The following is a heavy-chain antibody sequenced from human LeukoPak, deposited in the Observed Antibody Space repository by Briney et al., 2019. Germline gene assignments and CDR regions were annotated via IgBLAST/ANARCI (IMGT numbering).Heavy chain of an antibody. CDR1: GYTFTSYY. D-gene: IGHD1-26*01. CDR3: ATDSSSSAALFDY. Sequence: GASVKVSCKASGYTFTSYYMHWVRQAPGKGLEWMGGFDPEDGETIYAQKFQGRVTMTEDTSTDTAYMELSSLRSEDTAVYYCATDSSSSAALFDYWGQGTLVTVSS. CDR2: FDPEDGET. V-gene: IGHV1-24*01. J-gene: IGHJ4*02.